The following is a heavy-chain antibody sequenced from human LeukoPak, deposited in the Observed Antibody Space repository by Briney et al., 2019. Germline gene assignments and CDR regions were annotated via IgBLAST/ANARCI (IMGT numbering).Heavy chain of an antibody. Sequence: LSGGTLRLSCAASGFTFSSYGMSWVRQAPGKGLEWVSGMSGGGGSTYYADSVKGRFTISRDNSKNTLYLQMNSLRAEDTAAYYCAKEAIPASINFYSYYMDVWGKGTTVTISS. CDR3: AKEAIPASINFYSYYMDV. CDR2: MSGGGGST. CDR1: GFTFSSYG. D-gene: IGHD2-2*01. J-gene: IGHJ6*03. V-gene: IGHV3-23*01.